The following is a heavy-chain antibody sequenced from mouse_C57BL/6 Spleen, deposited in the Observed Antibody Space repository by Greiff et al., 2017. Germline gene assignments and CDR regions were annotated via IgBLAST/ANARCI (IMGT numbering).Heavy chain of an antibody. CDR3: AREVLIPSYYFDY. CDR1: GYSFTGYF. Sequence: VQLQQSGPELVKPGDSVKISCKASGYSFTGYFMNWVMQSHGKSLEWIGRINPYNGDTFYNQKFKGKATLTVDKSSSTAHMELRSLTSEDSAVYYCAREVLIPSYYFDYWGQGTTLTVSS. J-gene: IGHJ2*01. CDR2: INPYNGDT. V-gene: IGHV1-20*01.